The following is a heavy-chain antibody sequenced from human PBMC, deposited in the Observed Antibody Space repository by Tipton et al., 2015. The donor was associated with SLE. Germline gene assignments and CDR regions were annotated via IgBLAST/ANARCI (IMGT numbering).Heavy chain of an antibody. D-gene: IGHD5-24*01. V-gene: IGHV3-11*04. CDR3: ARDLGAGYADAMDV. CDR1: GFTFSDYY. J-gene: IGHJ6*02. Sequence: SLRLSCAASGFTFSDYYMSWIRQAPGKGLEWVSYISSSGSGIYYADSVKGRFTISRDDAKNSLYLQMHSLRAEDTAVYYCARDLGAGYADAMDVWGQGTTVTVSS. CDR2: ISSSGSGI.